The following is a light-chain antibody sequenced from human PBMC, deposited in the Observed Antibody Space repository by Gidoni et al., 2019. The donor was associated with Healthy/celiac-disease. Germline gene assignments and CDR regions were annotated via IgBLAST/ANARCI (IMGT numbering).Light chain of an antibody. Sequence: DIVLTQSPDSLAVSLGERATINCKSSQSVFYISNNKNYLAWYQQKPGQPPKLLIYWASTRESGVPDRFSGSGSGTDFTLTISSLQAEDGAVYYCQQYYSTPPWTFGQGTKVEIK. V-gene: IGKV4-1*01. J-gene: IGKJ1*01. CDR2: WAS. CDR1: QSVFYISNNKNY. CDR3: QQYYSTPPWT.